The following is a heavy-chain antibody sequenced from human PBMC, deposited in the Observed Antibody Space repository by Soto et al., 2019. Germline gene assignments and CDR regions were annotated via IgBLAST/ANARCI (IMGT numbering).Heavy chain of an antibody. CDR1: GDSISAYS. J-gene: IGHJ4*02. CDR2: IHYNGNT. Sequence: PSETLSLTCTVSGDSISAYSLSWVRQPPGKGLEWIGNIHYNGNTKYNPSLKSRVTISVDTSKNQFSLKLTSVTAADTAVYYCARDKITGLFDYWGQGTLVTVS. D-gene: IGHD2-8*02. V-gene: IGHV4-59*12. CDR3: ARDKITGLFDY.